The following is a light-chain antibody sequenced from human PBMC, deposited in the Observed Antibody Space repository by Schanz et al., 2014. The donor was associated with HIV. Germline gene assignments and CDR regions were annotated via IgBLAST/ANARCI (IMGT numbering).Light chain of an antibody. Sequence: DLQMTQSPSSVSASVGDRIIITCRASQGISSWLAWYQQKPGKAPRLLIYDAATLQTGVPSRFSGSGXXXXFTLAISSLQPXXXXXXYCQQYNDGSYTF. CDR2: DAA. V-gene: IGKV1-12*01. CDR1: QGISSW. J-gene: IGKJ2*01. CDR3: QQYNDGSYT.